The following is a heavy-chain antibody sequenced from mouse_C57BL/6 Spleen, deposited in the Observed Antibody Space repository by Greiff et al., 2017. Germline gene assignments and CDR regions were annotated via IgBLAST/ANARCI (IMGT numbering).Heavy chain of an antibody. J-gene: IGHJ2*01. V-gene: IGHV1-64*01. CDR3: ARDDNSHFDY. CDR1: GYTFTSYW. CDR2: IHPSGGDT. Sequence: VQLQQPGAELVKPGASVKLSCKASGYTFTSYWMHWVKQRPGQGLEWIGMIHPSGGDTNYNEKFKSKATLTVAKSSSTAYMQLSSLTSEDSAVYFCARDDNSHFDYWGKGTTLTVSS.